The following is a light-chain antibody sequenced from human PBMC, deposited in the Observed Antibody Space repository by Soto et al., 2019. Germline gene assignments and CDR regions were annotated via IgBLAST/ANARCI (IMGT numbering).Light chain of an antibody. V-gene: IGKV1-5*03. CDR2: KSS. CDR1: QSTSMW. Sequence: DIQMTQSPSTLSASTGDRVTITCRASQSTSMWLAWYQHKPGKAPKLLIYKSSTLESGVPSRFSGSGSGTEFTLTISSLQPDDFATYYCQQYNRYWTFGQGTKVEIK. J-gene: IGKJ1*01. CDR3: QQYNRYWT.